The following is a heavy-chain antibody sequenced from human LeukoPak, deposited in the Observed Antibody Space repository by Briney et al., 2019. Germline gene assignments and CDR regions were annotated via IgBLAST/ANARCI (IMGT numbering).Heavy chain of an antibody. V-gene: IGHV3-48*01. CDR2: ISSSSSTI. CDR1: GFTFSSYS. Sequence: GGSLRLSCAASGFTFSSYSMNWVRQAPGQWLEWVSYISSSSSTIYYADSVKGRFTISRDNAKNSMYLQMNSLRAEDTAVYYCSRDRLGYCSGGSCFFDYLGQGTLVTVSS. CDR3: SRDRLGYCSGGSCFFDY. D-gene: IGHD2-15*01. J-gene: IGHJ4*02.